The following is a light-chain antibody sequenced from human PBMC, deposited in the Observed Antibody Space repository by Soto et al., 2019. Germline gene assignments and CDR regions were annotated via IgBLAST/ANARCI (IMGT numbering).Light chain of an antibody. Sequence: QSALTQPASVSGSPGQSIIISCTGTSSDVGGYNYISWYQQHPGKAPKFIIYDVRNRPSGVSNRFSGSRSGNTASLTISGLQAEDEADYYCSSYTSSNTVIFGGGTKVTVL. CDR3: SSYTSSNTVI. CDR2: DVR. V-gene: IGLV2-14*03. J-gene: IGLJ2*01. CDR1: SSDVGGYNY.